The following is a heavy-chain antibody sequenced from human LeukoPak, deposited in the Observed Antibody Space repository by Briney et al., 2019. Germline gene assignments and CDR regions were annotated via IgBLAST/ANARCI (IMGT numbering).Heavy chain of an antibody. CDR3: ARGQYGMDV. CDR1: GFTFSSYA. V-gene: IGHV3-48*04. Sequence: PGGSLRLSCAASGFTFSSYAMSWVRQAPGKGLEWVSHISSSSTSKYYADSVKGRFTISRDNAKNSLYLQMNSLRAEDTAVYYCARGQYGMDVWGQGTTVTVSS. CDR2: ISSSSTSK. J-gene: IGHJ6*02.